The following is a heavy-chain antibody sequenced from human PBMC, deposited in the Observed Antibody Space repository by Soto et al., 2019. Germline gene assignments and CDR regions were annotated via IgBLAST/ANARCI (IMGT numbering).Heavy chain of an antibody. CDR1: GGSMSSYY. J-gene: IGHJ6*02. D-gene: IGHD3-10*01. V-gene: IGHV4-59*01. CDR3: ARRGYGPGFPYYYGMDV. Sequence: ETLSLTCTVSGGSMSSYYWSWIRQPPGKGLEWIGYIYYSGSTNYNPSLKSRVTMSVDTPKNQFSLKLSSVTAADTAVYYCARRGYGPGFPYYYGMDVWGQGTTVTVSS. CDR2: IYYSGST.